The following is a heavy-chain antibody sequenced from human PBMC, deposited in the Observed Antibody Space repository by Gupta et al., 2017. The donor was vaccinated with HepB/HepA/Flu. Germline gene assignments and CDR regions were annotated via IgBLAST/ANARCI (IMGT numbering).Heavy chain of an antibody. V-gene: IGHV4-39*01. D-gene: IGHD2-15*01. J-gene: IGHJ4*02. CDR2: IYFSGST. Sequence: GWIRQPPGKGLEWIASIYFSGSTHYNPSLKNRVTISLDKSKSQFSLKVGYVPAADTAIYYCARQLRIPSYFDYLGQGNLVTVSS. CDR3: ARQLRIPSYFDY.